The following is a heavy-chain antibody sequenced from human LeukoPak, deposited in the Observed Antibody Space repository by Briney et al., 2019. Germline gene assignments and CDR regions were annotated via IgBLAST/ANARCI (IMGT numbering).Heavy chain of an antibody. J-gene: IGHJ4*02. D-gene: IGHD6-6*01. V-gene: IGHV3-30*04. CDR2: ISYDGSNK. Sequence: GGSLRLSCAASGFTFGSYAMHWVRQAPGKGLEWVAVISYDGSNKYYADSVKGRFTISRDNSKNTLYLQMNSLRAEDTAVYYCASNPNRSSPYFGDHWGQGTLVTVSS. CDR1: GFTFGSYA. CDR3: ASNPNRSSPYFGDH.